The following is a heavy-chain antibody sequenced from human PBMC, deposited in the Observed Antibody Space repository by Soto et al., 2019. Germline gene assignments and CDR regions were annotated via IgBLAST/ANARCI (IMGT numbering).Heavy chain of an antibody. CDR2: ISGSGGST. CDR1: GFTFSSYA. Sequence: PXGSLGLSCAASGFTFSSYAMSWVRQAPGKGLEWVSAISGSGGSTYYADSVKGRFTISRDNSKNTLYLQMNSLRAEDTAVYYCAKIIFQRITMIVVVSSGMDVWGQGTTVTVSS. V-gene: IGHV3-23*01. J-gene: IGHJ6*02. D-gene: IGHD3-22*01. CDR3: AKIIFQRITMIVVVSSGMDV.